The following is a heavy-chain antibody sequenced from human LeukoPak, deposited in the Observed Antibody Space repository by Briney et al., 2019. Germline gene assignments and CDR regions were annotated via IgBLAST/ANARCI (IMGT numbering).Heavy chain of an antibody. CDR1: GGSFSGYY. CDR2: INHWGSN. J-gene: IGHJ4*02. V-gene: IGHV4-34*01. CDR3: ARGTDKEYIIDY. Sequence: SETLSLTCAVYGGSFSGYYGRWLRQPPGKGRVWIGEINHWGSNNYNPSLKSRVPISVDTPKTQFSLTLSSVTAADTAVFHCARGTDKEYIIDYGGQGTLVTVSP. D-gene: IGHD2/OR15-2a*01.